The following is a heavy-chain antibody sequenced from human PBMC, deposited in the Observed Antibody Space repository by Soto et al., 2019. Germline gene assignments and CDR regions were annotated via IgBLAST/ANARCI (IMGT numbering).Heavy chain of an antibody. V-gene: IGHV3-15*07. D-gene: IGHD5-18*01. J-gene: IGHJ4*02. CDR2: IKTKTEGGTT. CDR3: TRFPRGYSYVDC. Sequence: EVQLVESGGGLVKPGGSLRLSCAASGFTISNAWMSWVRQAPGMGLEWVGRIKTKTEGGTTDYAAPVRDRFTISTDDSKNMLYLQMNSLKTEDTAVYYCTRFPRGYSYVDCWGQGTLVTVSS. CDR1: GFTISNAW.